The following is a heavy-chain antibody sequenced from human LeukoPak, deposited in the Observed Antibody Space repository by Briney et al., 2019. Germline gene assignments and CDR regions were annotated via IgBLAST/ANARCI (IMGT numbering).Heavy chain of an antibody. Sequence: PGRSLRLSCAASGFTFDDYAMHWVRQAPGKGLEWVSGISWNSGSIGYADSVKGRFTISRDNSKNTLYLQMNSLRAEDTAVYYCAKPPDWGQGTLVTVSS. CDR1: GFTFDDYA. J-gene: IGHJ4*02. V-gene: IGHV3-9*01. CDR2: ISWNSGSI. CDR3: AKPPD.